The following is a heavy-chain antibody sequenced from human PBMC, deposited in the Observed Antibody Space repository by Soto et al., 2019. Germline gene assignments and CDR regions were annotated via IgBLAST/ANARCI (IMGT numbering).Heavy chain of an antibody. CDR1: GCTFISYA. D-gene: IGHD3-22*01. Sequence: AAVKVSFKGSGCTFISYASSWVRQAPGQGREWMGGSIPIFGTANYAQKFQGRVTITADKYTSTASMELRSMRPEDTAVYYCARGGAYYYDSSGSTFDPWGQGTLVTVSS. CDR2: SIPIFGTA. V-gene: IGHV1-69*06. J-gene: IGHJ5*02. CDR3: ARGGAYYYDSSGSTFDP.